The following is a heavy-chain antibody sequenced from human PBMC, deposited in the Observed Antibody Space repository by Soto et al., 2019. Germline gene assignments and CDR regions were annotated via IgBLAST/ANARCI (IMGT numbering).Heavy chain of an antibody. J-gene: IGHJ4*02. CDR2: IFYTGST. CDR3: GRNIYNSYVYGY. Sequence: PSETLSLTCTVSGGSINSGGYYWSWIRQHPGKGLEWIGKIFYTGSTTYNPSLKSRVTISVDTSKNQFSLKLKSVTVADTDGSLCGRNIYNSYVYGYWGQGTLVTVSS. CDR1: GGSINSGGYY. D-gene: IGHD4-4*01. V-gene: IGHV4-31*03.